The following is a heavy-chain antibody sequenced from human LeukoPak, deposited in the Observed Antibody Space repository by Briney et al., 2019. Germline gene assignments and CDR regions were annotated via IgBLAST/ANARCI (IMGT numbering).Heavy chain of an antibody. Sequence: SETLSLTCTVSNSSVTSDYHWGWIRQSPGTGLEWNGCSSHITSTYYNPSLKSRVTISVDTSKNQFSLKLSSVTAADTAVYYCARVSGDDFSSGYCFDYWGQGTLVTVSS. CDR3: ARVSGDDFSSGYCFDY. J-gene: IGHJ4*02. CDR2: SSHITST. V-gene: IGHV4-38-2*02. D-gene: IGHD3-3*01. CDR1: NSSVTSDYH.